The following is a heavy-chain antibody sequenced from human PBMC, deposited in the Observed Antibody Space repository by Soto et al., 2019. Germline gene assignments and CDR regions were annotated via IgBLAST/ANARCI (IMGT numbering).Heavy chain of an antibody. CDR1: GFTFSSYA. CDR3: AKDQETVFPKLYYYYYGMDV. J-gene: IGHJ6*02. CDR2: ISVSGGST. Sequence: PGGSLRLSCAASGFTFSSYAMSWVRQAPGKGLEWVSAISVSGGSTYYADSVKGRFTISRDNSKNTLYLQMNSLRAEDTAVYYCAKDQETVFPKLYYYYYGMDVWGQGTTVTVSS. V-gene: IGHV3-23*01. D-gene: IGHD2-21*01.